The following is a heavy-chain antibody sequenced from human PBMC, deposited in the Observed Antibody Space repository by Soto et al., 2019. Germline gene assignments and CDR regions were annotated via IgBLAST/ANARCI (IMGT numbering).Heavy chain of an antibody. J-gene: IGHJ6*03. Sequence: ASVKVSCKASGYTFTSYDINWVRQATGQRLEWMGWMNPNSGNTGYAQKFQGRVTMTRNTSISTAYMELSSLRSEDTAVYYCARGLSSITMVRRRRYYYYMDVWGKGTTVTVS. CDR3: ARGLSSITMVRRRRYYYYMDV. CDR1: GYTFTSYD. CDR2: MNPNSGNT. D-gene: IGHD3-10*01. V-gene: IGHV1-8*01.